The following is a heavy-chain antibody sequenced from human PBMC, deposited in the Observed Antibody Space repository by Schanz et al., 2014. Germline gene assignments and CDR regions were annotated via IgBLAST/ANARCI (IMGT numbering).Heavy chain of an antibody. D-gene: IGHD1-26*01. Sequence: EVQLVESGGGVVQPGRSLRLSCAASGFSFSTYAMHWVRQAPGKGLEYVSAISANGGSTYHAPSVQGRFTTSRDNSKNTMYLQMNSLRAEDTAVYYCVKDLQRELLRDDHYYGMDVWGQGTTVTVSS. V-gene: IGHV3-64*01. J-gene: IGHJ6*02. CDR1: GFSFSTYA. CDR2: ISANGGST. CDR3: VKDLQRELLRDDHYYGMDV.